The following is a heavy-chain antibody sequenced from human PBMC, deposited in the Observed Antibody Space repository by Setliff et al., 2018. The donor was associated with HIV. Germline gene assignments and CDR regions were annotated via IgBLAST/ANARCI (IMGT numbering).Heavy chain of an antibody. J-gene: IGHJ5*02. D-gene: IGHD3-16*01. CDR3: AKHDFGEGSCFDP. CDR2: VYHSGKT. CDR1: GQFISDGYY. Sequence: SETLSLTCTVSGQFISDGYYWGWIRQPPGKGLEWIGSVYHSGKTYYNPSLKSRVTMSADTSKNQISLMLRSMAAADTAVYYCAKHDFGEGSCFDPWGQGSLVTVSS. V-gene: IGHV4-38-2*02.